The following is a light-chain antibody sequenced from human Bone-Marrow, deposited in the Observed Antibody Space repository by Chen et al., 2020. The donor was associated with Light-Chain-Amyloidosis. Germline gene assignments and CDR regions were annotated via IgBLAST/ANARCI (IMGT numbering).Light chain of an antibody. CDR1: QTISTH. CDR2: DAS. Sequence: EVVLTQSPATLSLSPGERATLSCRASQTISTHLFWYQQKPGQVPRLLIYDASTRATGIPARFSGSGSGTDFTLSISSLEAEDFAVYYCQHRGGWPPLSFGGGTKIEIK. J-gene: IGKJ4*01. CDR3: QHRGGWPPLS. V-gene: IGKV3-11*01.